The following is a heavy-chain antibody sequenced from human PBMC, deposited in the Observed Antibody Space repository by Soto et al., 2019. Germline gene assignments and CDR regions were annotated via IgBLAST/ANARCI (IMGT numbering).Heavy chain of an antibody. D-gene: IGHD3-22*01. Sequence: PRGSVGISCSVSPFAFRTHRINWVRSAPGKGLEWVSYISDSSSTIHYADSVKGRFTISRDNAKNSLYLQMNSLRAEDTAVYYCARYDDPYYDDSSAYHCAYGGQGA. V-gene: IGHV3-48*01. CDR2: ISDSSSTI. J-gene: IGHJ4*02. CDR1: PFAFRTHR. CDR3: ARYDDPYYDDSSAYHCAY.